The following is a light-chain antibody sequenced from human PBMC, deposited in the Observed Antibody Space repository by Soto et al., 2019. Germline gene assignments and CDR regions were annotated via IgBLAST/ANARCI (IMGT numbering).Light chain of an antibody. CDR3: QHRSNWPLT. Sequence: ELVLTQSPATLSLSPGARATLSCRARQSVRSYVAWYQQKPGQAPSLLIYDASNRATGIPARFSAIEYGTAVTITISSREPEDGEVYDGQHRSNWPLTFGGGTNVDI. V-gene: IGKV3-11*01. CDR2: DAS. CDR1: QSVRSY. J-gene: IGKJ4*01.